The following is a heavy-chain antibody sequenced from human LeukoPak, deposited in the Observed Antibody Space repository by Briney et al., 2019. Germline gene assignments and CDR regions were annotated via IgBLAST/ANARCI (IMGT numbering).Heavy chain of an antibody. CDR1: GYTFSSYY. J-gene: IGHJ4*02. D-gene: IGHD6-19*01. CDR3: ARAEQWLAPFDF. Sequence: ASVKVSCKASGYTFSSYYMHWVRQAPGQGLEWMGIINPSGGSTSYAQKFQGGVTMTRDTSTSTVYMELSSLRSEDTAVYYCARAEQWLAPFDFWGQGTLVTVSS. V-gene: IGHV1-46*01. CDR2: INPSGGST.